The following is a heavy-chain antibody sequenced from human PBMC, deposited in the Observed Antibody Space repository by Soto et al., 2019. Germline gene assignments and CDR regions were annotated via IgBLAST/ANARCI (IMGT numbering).Heavy chain of an antibody. CDR1: GFTFSSYA. CDR3: AKDPSARGVDYGDYGDAFDI. V-gene: IGHV3-23*01. J-gene: IGHJ3*02. CDR2: ISGSGGST. D-gene: IGHD4-17*01. Sequence: GGSLRLSCAASGFTFSSYAMSWVRQAPGKGLEWVSAISGSGGSTYYADSVKGRFTISRDNSKNTLYLQMNSLRAEDTAVYYSAKDPSARGVDYGDYGDAFDIWGQGTMVTVSS.